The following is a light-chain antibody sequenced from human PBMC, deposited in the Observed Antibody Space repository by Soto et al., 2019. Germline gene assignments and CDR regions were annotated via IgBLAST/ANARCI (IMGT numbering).Light chain of an antibody. CDR1: QSVIDNY. Sequence: EIVLTQSPATLSLSPGERVTLSCRASQSVIDNYLAWFQQKPVQAPRLLIYDAFNRATGIPARFSGSGSGTDFTLTISSLEPEDFAVYYCQQRSNWPLTFGGGTKVDI. V-gene: IGKV3-11*01. J-gene: IGKJ4*01. CDR3: QQRSNWPLT. CDR2: DAF.